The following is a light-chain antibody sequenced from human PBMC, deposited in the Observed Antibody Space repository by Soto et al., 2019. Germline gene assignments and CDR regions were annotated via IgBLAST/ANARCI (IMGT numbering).Light chain of an antibody. Sequence: DIQMTQSPSSVSASVGDRVTITCRASQGVNTWLAWYQKKPGKAPELLVYEASSLHSGVPSRFSGSGSGTDFTLTISSLQPEDFATYDCQQANSFPLTFGGGTKVEVQ. CDR2: EAS. J-gene: IGKJ4*01. V-gene: IGKV1-12*01. CDR3: QQANSFPLT. CDR1: QGVNTW.